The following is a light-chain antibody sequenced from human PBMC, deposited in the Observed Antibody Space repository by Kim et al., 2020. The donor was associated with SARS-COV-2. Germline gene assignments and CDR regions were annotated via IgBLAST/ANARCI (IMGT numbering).Light chain of an antibody. Sequence: ALGHTVRFTCQGDSLRNYFVSWFQQKPGQAPVLVIYGKNFRPSGIPDRFSGSSSGNTASLTITGAQAEDEADYYCSSRDSSGTHWVFGGGTQLTVL. CDR3: SSRDSSGTHWV. J-gene: IGLJ3*02. CDR1: SLRNYF. CDR2: GKN. V-gene: IGLV3-19*01.